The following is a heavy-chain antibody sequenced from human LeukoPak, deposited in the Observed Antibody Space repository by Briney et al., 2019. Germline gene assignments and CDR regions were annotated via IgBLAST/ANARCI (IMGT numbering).Heavy chain of an antibody. CDR2: ISSSSSYI. J-gene: IGHJ4*02. D-gene: IGHD6-19*01. Sequence: PGGSLRLSCAASGFTFSSYNMNWVRQAPGKGLEWVSSISSSSSYIYYADSVKGRFTISRDNAKNSLYLQMNSLRAEDTAVYYCARGGQWLASYYFDYWGQGTLVTVSS. CDR1: GFTFSSYN. V-gene: IGHV3-21*01. CDR3: ARGGQWLASYYFDY.